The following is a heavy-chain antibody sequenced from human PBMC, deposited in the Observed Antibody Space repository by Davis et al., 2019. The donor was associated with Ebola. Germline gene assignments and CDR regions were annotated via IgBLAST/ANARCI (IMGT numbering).Heavy chain of an antibody. CDR1: GFIFRTYA. Sequence: GESLKISCATSGFIFRTYAMHWVRQAPGKGLEWVAVISYDGSNKYYADSVKGRFTISRDNSKNTLYLQMNSLRAEDTAVYYCAKELRYFDWFGTPYYYYGMDVWGQGTTVTVSS. D-gene: IGHD3-9*01. CDR2: ISYDGSNK. CDR3: AKELRYFDWFGTPYYYYGMDV. J-gene: IGHJ6*02. V-gene: IGHV3-30*04.